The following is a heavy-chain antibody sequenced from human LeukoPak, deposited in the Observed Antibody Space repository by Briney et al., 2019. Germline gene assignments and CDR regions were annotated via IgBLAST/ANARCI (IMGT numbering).Heavy chain of an antibody. CDR2: ISGNGNII. Sequence: GGSLRLSCAASGFTFSDYYMSWIRQAPGKGLEGVSYISGNGNIIYYADSVKGRSTISRDNAKNTPFLQMNSLRAEDTALYYCARLPNYYFDYWDQGTLVTVS. CDR1: GFTFSDYY. J-gene: IGHJ4*02. V-gene: IGHV3-11*01. D-gene: IGHD5-24*01. CDR3: ARLPNYYFDY.